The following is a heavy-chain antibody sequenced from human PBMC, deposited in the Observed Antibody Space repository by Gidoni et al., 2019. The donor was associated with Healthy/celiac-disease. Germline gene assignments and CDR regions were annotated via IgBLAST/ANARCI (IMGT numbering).Heavy chain of an antibody. CDR2: ISGNSVSI. CDR1: GITCDDYA. Sequence: EVQLAETGGGWGQPGRSRRPTWAAAGITCDDYARHWVRQAPGKGLGCVSGISGNSVSICYADSVKGRFPISRDNAKNSLYLQMNSLRAEDTALYSCARLLIASAGRYYFDYWGQGTLVTVSS. V-gene: IGHV3-9*01. CDR3: ARLLIASAGRYYFDY. D-gene: IGHD6-13*01. J-gene: IGHJ4*02.